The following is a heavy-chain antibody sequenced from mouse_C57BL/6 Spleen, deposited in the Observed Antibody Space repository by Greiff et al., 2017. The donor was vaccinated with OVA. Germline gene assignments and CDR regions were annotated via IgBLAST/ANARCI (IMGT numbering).Heavy chain of an antibody. D-gene: IGHD2-4*01. CDR2: ISSGSSTI. CDR1: GFTFSDYG. Sequence: EVKLKESGGGLVKPGGSLKLSCAASGFTFSDYGMHWVRQAPEKGLEWVAYISSGSSTIYYADTVKGRFTISRDNAKNTLFLQMTSLRSEDTAMYYCARIDYDEAWFAYWGQGTLVTVSA. V-gene: IGHV5-17*01. J-gene: IGHJ3*01. CDR3: ARIDYDEAWFAY.